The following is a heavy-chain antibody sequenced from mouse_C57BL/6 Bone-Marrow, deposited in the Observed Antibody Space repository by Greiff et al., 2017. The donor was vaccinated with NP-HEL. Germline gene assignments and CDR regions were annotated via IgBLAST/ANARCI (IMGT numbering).Heavy chain of an antibody. Sequence: EVKLVESEGGLVQPGSSMKLSCTASGFTFSDYYMAWVRQVPEKGLEWVANINYDGSSTYYLDSLKSRFIISRDNAKNILYLQMSSLKSEDTATYYCSRVSDGYYGYFDVWGTGTTVTVSS. CDR2: INYDGSST. D-gene: IGHD2-3*01. CDR1: GFTFSDYY. CDR3: SRVSDGYYGYFDV. J-gene: IGHJ1*03. V-gene: IGHV5-16*01.